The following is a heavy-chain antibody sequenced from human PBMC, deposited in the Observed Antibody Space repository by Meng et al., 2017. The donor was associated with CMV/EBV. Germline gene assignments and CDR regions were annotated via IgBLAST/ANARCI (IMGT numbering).Heavy chain of an antibody. CDR1: GYSFSSYD. V-gene: IGHV1-8*03. J-gene: IGHJ5*02. CDR2: INPNSGNT. Sequence: ASVKVSCKASGYSFSSYDINWVRQAAGQGLEWMGYINPNSGNTGYAQKFQGRVSIIRDTSISTAYMELSPLRSDDTAIYYCAREGWEYYKQWLVGGNWFDPRGQGTLVTVSS. CDR3: AREGWEYYKQWLVGGNWFDP. D-gene: IGHD6-19*01.